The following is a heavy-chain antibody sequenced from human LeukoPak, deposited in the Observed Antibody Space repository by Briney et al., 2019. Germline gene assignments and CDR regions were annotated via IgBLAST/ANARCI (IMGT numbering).Heavy chain of an antibody. CDR2: INPNSGGT. CDR1: GYTFTGYY. Sequence: GASVKVSCKASGYTFTGYYMHWVRQAPGQGLEWMGWINPNSGGTNYAQKFQGRVTMTRDTSISTAYMELSRLRSDDTAVYYCATNYDSSGYYPNWFDPWGQGTLVTVSS. CDR3: ATNYDSSGYYPNWFDP. J-gene: IGHJ5*02. D-gene: IGHD3-22*01. V-gene: IGHV1-2*02.